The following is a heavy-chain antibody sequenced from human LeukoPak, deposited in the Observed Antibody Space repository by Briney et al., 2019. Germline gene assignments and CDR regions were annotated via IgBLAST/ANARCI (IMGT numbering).Heavy chain of an antibody. V-gene: IGHV3-30*03. CDR2: ISYDGSNK. CDR3: ARDGDSRLLDY. D-gene: IGHD6-25*01. Sequence: GRSLRLSCAASGFTFSSYGMHWVRQAPGKGLEWVAVISYDGSNKYYADSVKGRFTISRDNSKNTLYLQMNSLRAEDTAVYYCARDGDSRLLDYWGQGTLVTVSS. CDR1: GFTFSSYG. J-gene: IGHJ4*02.